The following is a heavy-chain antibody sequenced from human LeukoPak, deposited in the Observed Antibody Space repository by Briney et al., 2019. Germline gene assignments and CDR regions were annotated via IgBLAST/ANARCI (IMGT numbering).Heavy chain of an antibody. J-gene: IGHJ6*02. Sequence: GSLRLSCAASGFTFSDYYMSWIRQPPGKGLEWIGYIYYSGSTNYNPSLKSRVTISVDTSKNQFSLKLSSVTAADTAVYYCARGGYYYGSSKRNYYYGMDVWGQGTTVTVSS. CDR2: IYYSGST. D-gene: IGHD3-10*01. CDR3: ARGGYYYGSSKRNYYYGMDV. CDR1: GFTFSDYY. V-gene: IGHV4-59*01.